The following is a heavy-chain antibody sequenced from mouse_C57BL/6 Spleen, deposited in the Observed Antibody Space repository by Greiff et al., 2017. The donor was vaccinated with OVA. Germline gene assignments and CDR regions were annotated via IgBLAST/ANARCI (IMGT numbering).Heavy chain of an antibody. J-gene: IGHJ2*01. V-gene: IGHV1-59*01. Sequence: QVQLQQPGAELVRPGTSVKLSCKASGYTFTSYWMHWVKQRPGQGLEWIGVIDPSDSYTNYNQKFKGKATLTVDTSSSTAYMQLRSLTSEDSAVYYCARLLYYFDYWGQGTTLTVSS. CDR3: ARLLYYFDY. CDR1: GYTFTSYW. CDR2: IDPSDSYT. D-gene: IGHD2-1*01.